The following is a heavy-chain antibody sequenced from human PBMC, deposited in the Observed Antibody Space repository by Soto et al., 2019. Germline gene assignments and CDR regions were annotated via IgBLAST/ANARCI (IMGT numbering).Heavy chain of an antibody. Sequence: GGSLRLSCAASGFPFGDFGMHWLRQAPGKGLEWVAVISHDGSDKFYADSVKARFTISRDNAKNSLYLQMNSLRPEDTAIYYCTRGGGWNQGYYHYYGMDVWGQGTTVTVSS. CDR2: ISHDGSDK. V-gene: IGHV3-30*03. D-gene: IGHD1-1*01. CDR3: TRGGGWNQGYYHYYGMDV. CDR1: GFPFGDFG. J-gene: IGHJ6*02.